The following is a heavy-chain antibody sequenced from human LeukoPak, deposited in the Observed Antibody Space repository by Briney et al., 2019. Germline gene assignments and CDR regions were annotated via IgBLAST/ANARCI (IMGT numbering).Heavy chain of an antibody. J-gene: IGHJ4*02. CDR1: GFSFSTYD. Sequence: GGPLRLSCAASGFSFSTYDMHWVRQPTGKGLEWVSGIGTAGDPYYSGSVKGRFTISREDARNSLDLQMDSLPAGDTAIYYCARGGSGSYLDYWGQGTLVTVSS. CDR3: ARGGSGSYLDY. V-gene: IGHV3-13*05. CDR2: IGTAGDP. D-gene: IGHD3-10*01.